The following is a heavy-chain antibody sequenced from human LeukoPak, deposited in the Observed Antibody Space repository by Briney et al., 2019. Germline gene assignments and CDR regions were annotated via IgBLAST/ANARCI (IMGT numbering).Heavy chain of an antibody. Sequence: SETLSLTCAVYGGSFSGYYWSWIRQPPGRGLEWIGEINHSGSTNYNPSLKSRVTISVDTSKNQFSLKLSSVTAADTAVYYCARELSWFDPWGQGTLVTVSS. D-gene: IGHD3-10*01. CDR3: ARELSWFDP. V-gene: IGHV4-34*01. J-gene: IGHJ5*02. CDR1: GGSFSGYY. CDR2: INHSGST.